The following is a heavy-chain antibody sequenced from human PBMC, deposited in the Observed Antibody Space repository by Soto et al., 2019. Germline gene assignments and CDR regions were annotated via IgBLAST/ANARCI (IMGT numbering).Heavy chain of an antibody. CDR2: VSTSIRST. V-gene: IGHV1-18*04. Sequence: QGTLVQSGPEVKKPGASVKVSCTASGYSFSGYDITWVRQAPGQGLEWLGWVSTSIRSTMSAEKLQGRLTMTTDTSTTTVYMELRGLTSDDTAVYYCARDSGAALYGEDALDIWGQGTIVSVSS. CDR3: ARDSGAALYGEDALDI. D-gene: IGHD3-10*01. CDR1: GYSFSGYD. J-gene: IGHJ3*02.